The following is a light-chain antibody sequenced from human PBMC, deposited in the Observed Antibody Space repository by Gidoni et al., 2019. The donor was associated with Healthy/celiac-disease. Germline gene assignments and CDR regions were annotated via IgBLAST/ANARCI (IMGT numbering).Light chain of an antibody. V-gene: IGKV1-39*01. CDR2: AAS. CDR1: QSISSY. Sequence: DIKMTQSPSSLSASVGDRVTITCRASQSISSYLNWYQQKPGKAPKLLLYAASSLQSGVPSRFICSGSWTDFTLTISSLQPEDFATFYCHHSYSTPPDNPFGQGPKLEIK. CDR3: HHSYSTPPDNP. J-gene: IGKJ2*01.